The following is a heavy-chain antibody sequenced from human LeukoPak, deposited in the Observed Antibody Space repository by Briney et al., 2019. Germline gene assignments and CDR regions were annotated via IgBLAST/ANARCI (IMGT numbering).Heavy chain of an antibody. J-gene: IGHJ4*02. CDR3: TRGGTLVRGGDPFDY. CDR2: LSGSGDRT. Sequence: GGSLRLSCVASGFTFNTYDMSWVRQSPVKGLEWVSGLSGSGDRTYYTDSVKGRFTISRDNSKNTVYLQMNTLRAEDTALYYCTRGGTLVRGGDPFDYWGQGTLVTVSS. V-gene: IGHV3-23*01. CDR1: GFTFNTYD. D-gene: IGHD3-10*01.